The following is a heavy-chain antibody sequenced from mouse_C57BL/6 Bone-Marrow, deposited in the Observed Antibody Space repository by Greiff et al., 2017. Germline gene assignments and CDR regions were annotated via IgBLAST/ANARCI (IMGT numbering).Heavy chain of an antibody. V-gene: IGHV5-12*01. J-gene: IGHJ1*03. CDR2: ISNGGGST. CDR3: ARRTTTVVADWYFDV. CDR1: GFTFSDYY. Sequence: EVQGVESGGGLVQPGGSLKLSCAASGFTFSDYYMYWVRQTPEKRLEWVAYISNGGGSTYYPDTVKGRFTISRDNAKNTLYLQMSRLKSEDTAMYYCARRTTTVVADWYFDVWGTGTTVTVSS. D-gene: IGHD1-1*01.